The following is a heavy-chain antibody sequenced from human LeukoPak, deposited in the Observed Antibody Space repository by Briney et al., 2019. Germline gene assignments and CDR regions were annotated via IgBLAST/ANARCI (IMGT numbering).Heavy chain of an antibody. CDR3: ARHGAIAAAGTRGGWFDP. CDR1: GGSFSGYY. CDR2: INHSGST. Sequence: SETLSLTCAVYGGSFSGYYWSWIRQPPGKGLEWIGEINHSGSTNYNPSLKSRVTISVDTSKNQFSLKLSSVTAADTAVYYCARHGAIAAAGTRGGWFDPWGQGTLVTVSS. V-gene: IGHV4-34*01. J-gene: IGHJ5*02. D-gene: IGHD6-13*01.